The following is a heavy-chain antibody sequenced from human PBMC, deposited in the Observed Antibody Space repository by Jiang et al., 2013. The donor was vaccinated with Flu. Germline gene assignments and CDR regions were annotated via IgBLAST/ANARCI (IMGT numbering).Heavy chain of an antibody. J-gene: IGHJ4*02. CDR2: IFPDDSDT. CDR3: ARAPGIWSDRFTFNSPMYDY. V-gene: IGHV5-51*01. D-gene: IGHD1-1*01. CDR1: GYSFSSDW. Sequence: QLVESGAEVKRPGESLKISCKVSGYSFSSDWIGWVRQMPGKGLEWMGIIFPDDSDTRYSPSFVGHVTMSADKSTSTAYLQWSSLKASDSAFYYCARAPGIWSDRFTFNSPMYDYWGQGTLVTVSS.